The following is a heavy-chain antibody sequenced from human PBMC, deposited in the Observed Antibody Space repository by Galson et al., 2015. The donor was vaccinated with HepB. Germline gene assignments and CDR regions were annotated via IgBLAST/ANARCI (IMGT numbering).Heavy chain of an antibody. V-gene: IGHV1-69*13. CDR1: GGTFSSYA. D-gene: IGHD5-18*01. Sequence: SVKVSCKASGGTFSSYAISWVRQAPGQGLEWMGGIIPIFGTANYAQKFQGRVTITADESTSTAYMELSSLRSEDTAVYYCASPYSYDAGDYYYYGMDVWGQGTTVTVSS. J-gene: IGHJ6*02. CDR3: ASPYSYDAGDYYYYGMDV. CDR2: IIPIFGTA.